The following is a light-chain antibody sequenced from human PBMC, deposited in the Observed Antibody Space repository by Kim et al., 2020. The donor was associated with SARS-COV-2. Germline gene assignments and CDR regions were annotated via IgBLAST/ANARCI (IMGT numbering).Light chain of an antibody. CDR2: AAS. CDR1: QSIIRY. Sequence: ASVGDRVTITCRASQSIIRYLHWYQHKPGQAPKLLIFAASSLEGGVPSRFSGSGSGTDFTLTISNLQPEDFATYFCQQSSSSPLTFGGGTKVDIK. J-gene: IGKJ4*01. V-gene: IGKV1-39*01. CDR3: QQSSSSPLT.